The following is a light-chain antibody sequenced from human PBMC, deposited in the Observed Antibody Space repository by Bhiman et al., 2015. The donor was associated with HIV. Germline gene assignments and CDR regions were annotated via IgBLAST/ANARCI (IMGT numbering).Light chain of an antibody. J-gene: IGLJ2*01. V-gene: IGLV3-1*01. CDR2: QDS. Sequence: SYELTQPPSVSVSPGQTANITCSGDKLGDKYASWCQQRPGQSPVLVIYQDSKRPSGVSNRFSGSKSGNTASLTISGLQAEDEADYYCCSYAGSSTLFGGGTKLTVL. CDR3: CSYAGSSTL. CDR1: KLGDKY.